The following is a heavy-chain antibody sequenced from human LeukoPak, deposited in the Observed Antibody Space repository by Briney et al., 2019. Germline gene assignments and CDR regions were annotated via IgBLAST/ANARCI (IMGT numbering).Heavy chain of an antibody. Sequence: SETLSLTCTVSGRSISSYYWSWIRQPAGKGREWIVRIYTSRSTNYNPSLKSRVTMSVATSKNQFSLKLSSVTAADTAVYYCVLGDSKTNYFDYWGQGTLVTVSS. CDR3: VLGDSKTNYFDY. CDR2: IYTSRST. D-gene: IGHD2-21*01. CDR1: GRSISSYY. J-gene: IGHJ4*02. V-gene: IGHV4-4*07.